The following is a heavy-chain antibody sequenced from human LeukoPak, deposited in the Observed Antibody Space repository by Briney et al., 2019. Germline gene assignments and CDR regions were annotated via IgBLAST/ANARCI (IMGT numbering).Heavy chain of an antibody. V-gene: IGHV1-46*03. CDR2: INPSGGST. CDR3: ASGTSHQEGDYFDY. CDR1: GGTFSSYA. Sequence: ASVKVSCKASGGTFSSYAISWVRQAPGQGLEWMGIINPSGGSTSYAQKFQGRVTMTRDTSTSTVYMELSSLRSEGTAVYYCASGTSHQEGDYFDYWGQGTLVTVSS. D-gene: IGHD2-2*01. J-gene: IGHJ4*02.